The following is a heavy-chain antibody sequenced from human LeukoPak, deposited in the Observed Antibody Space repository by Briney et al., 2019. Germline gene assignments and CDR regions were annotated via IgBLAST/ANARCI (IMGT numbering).Heavy chain of an antibody. D-gene: IGHD3-9*01. V-gene: IGHV7-4-1*02. J-gene: IGHJ6*02. CDR2: INTNTGNP. CDR3: ARTLLNYDILTGFVTLYYYYGMDV. CDR1: GYTFTSYA. Sequence: ASVKVSCKASGYTFTSYAMNWVRQAPGQGLEWMGWINTNTGNPTYAQGFTGRFVFSLDTSVSTAYLQISGLKAEDTAVYYCARTLLNYDILTGFVTLYYYYGMDVWGQGTTVTVSS.